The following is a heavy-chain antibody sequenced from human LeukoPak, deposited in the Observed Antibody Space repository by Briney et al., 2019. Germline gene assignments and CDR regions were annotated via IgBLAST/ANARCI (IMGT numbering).Heavy chain of an antibody. D-gene: IGHD2-21*02. CDR3: ATGDCGGDCYSSYFDY. CDR1: GFTFSSYA. Sequence: GSLRLSCAASGFTFSSYAMSWVRQAPGKGLEWVSAISGSGGSTYYADSVKGRFTISRDNSKNTLYLQMNSLRDEDTAMYYCATGDCGGDCYSSYFDYWGQGTLVTVSS. J-gene: IGHJ4*02. CDR2: ISGSGGST. V-gene: IGHV3-23*01.